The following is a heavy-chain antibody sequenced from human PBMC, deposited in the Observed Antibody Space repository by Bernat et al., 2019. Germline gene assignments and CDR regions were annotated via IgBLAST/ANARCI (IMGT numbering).Heavy chain of an antibody. V-gene: IGHV3-30-3*01. CDR2: VSYDGSNK. J-gene: IGHJ6*04. Sequence: QVQLMESGGGVVQPGRSLRLSCAASGFTFSSYGMHWVRQAPGKGPEWVAVVSYDGSNKYYADSVKGRFTISRDNSKNTLYLQMNSLRAEDTAVYYCARGYSSTWYNGYYGMDVWGKGTTVTVSS. CDR3: ARGYSSTWYNGYYGMDV. CDR1: GFTFSSYG. D-gene: IGHD6-13*01.